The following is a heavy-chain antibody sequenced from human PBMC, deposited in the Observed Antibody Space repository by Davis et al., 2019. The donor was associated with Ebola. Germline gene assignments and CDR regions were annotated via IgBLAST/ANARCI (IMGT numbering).Heavy chain of an antibody. CDR3: ARVRGTGDPDY. CDR1: GFSVGNNY. Sequence: PGGSLRLSCAASGFSVGNNYMIWVRQAPGKGLEWVSVIYSDGGAFYANSVKGRFTISRDNSKNTLYLQMNSLRAEDTAVYYCARVRGTGDPDYWGQGTLVTVSS. J-gene: IGHJ4*02. CDR2: IYSDGGA. D-gene: IGHD7-27*01. V-gene: IGHV3-53*01.